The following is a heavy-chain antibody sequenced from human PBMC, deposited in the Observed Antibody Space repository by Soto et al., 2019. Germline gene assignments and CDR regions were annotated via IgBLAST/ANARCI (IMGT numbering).Heavy chain of an antibody. V-gene: IGHV3-7*04. CDR3: AMEGAAAGYYGMDV. CDR2: IKQDGSEK. D-gene: IGHD6-13*01. CDR1: GFTFSSYW. J-gene: IGHJ6*02. Sequence: LRLSCAASGFTFSSYWMSWVRQAPGKGLEWVANIKQDGSEKYYVDSVKGRFTISRDNAKNSLYLQMNSLRAEDTAVYYCAMEGAAAGYYGMDVRGQGTTVTVSS.